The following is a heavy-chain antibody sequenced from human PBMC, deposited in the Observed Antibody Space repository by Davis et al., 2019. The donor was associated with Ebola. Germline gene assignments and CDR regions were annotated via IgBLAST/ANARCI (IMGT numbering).Heavy chain of an antibody. CDR2: LYHGGGT. Sequence: MPSETLSLTCTVSGGYISGYYWSWIRQPPGKGLEWIGNLYHGGGTNYSPSLKSRLTISVDTSKNQFSLKLSSVTAADTAVYYCARDYYYYGMDVWGQGTTVTVSS. CDR1: GGYISGYY. CDR3: ARDYYYYGMDV. J-gene: IGHJ6*02. V-gene: IGHV4-59*01.